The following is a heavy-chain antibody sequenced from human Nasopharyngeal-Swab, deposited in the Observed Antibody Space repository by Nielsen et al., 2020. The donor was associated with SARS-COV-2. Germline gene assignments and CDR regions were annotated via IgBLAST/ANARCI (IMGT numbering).Heavy chain of an antibody. V-gene: IGHV3-9*01. CDR3: AKDTSRIAAAGTPFDY. D-gene: IGHD6-13*01. Sequence: SLKISCAASGFTFDDYAMHWVRQAPGKGLEWVSGINWNSGSIGYADSVKGRFTISRDNAKNSLYLQMNSLRAEDTALYYCAKDTSRIAAAGTPFDYWGQGTLVTVSS. J-gene: IGHJ4*02. CDR2: INWNSGSI. CDR1: GFTFDDYA.